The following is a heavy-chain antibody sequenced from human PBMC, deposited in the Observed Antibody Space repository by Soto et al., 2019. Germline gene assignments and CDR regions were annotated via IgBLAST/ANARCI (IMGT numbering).Heavy chain of an antibody. V-gene: IGHV5-51*01. Sequence: PGESLKISCKGSGYIFTNYWIGWVRQMPGKGLEWVRIIYPGDSDTRYSPSFQGQVTISADKSMSTAYLQWSSLKASDTAKFYCARLNHMGYCSSTSCYAGYYYYFYMDVWGKGTTVTVSS. CDR2: IYPGDSDT. D-gene: IGHD2-2*01. CDR3: ARLNHMGYCSSTSCYAGYYYYFYMDV. CDR1: GYIFTNYW. J-gene: IGHJ6*03.